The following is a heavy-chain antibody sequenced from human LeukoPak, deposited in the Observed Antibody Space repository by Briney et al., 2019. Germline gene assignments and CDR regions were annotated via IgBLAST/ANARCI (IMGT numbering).Heavy chain of an antibody. D-gene: IGHD3-9*01. CDR1: GYTFTGYY. Sequence: ASVKVSCKASGYTFTGYYMHWVRQAPGQGLEWMGRINPNSGGTNYAQKFQGRVTMTRDTSISTAYMELSSLRSEDTAVYYCGLDDILTGSGDYFDYWGQGTLVTVSS. CDR3: GLDDILTGSGDYFDY. J-gene: IGHJ4*02. V-gene: IGHV1-2*06. CDR2: INPNSGGT.